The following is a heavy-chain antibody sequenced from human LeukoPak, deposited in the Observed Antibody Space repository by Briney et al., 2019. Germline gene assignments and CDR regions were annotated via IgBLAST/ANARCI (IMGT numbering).Heavy chain of an antibody. CDR2: IWYDGSHK. J-gene: IGHJ4*02. CDR1: GFTFSSYG. CDR3: ARLGSGWYFDY. V-gene: IGHV3-33*01. Sequence: GGSLRLSCAASGFTFSSYGMHWVRQAPGKGLEWVAVIWYDGSHKYYADSVKGRFTISRDNSMDTVYLQMSSLRAEDTAVYYCARLGSGWYFDYWGQGTLVTVSS. D-gene: IGHD6-19*01.